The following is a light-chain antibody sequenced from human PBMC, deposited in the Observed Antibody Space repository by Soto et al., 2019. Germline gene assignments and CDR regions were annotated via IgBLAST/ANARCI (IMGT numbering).Light chain of an antibody. CDR3: QQNGSLPIT. CDR2: SAS. Sequence: GLTQSPGILALSPGERATLSCRASQSLSGGYLAWFQQKPGQTPRLLIYSASNRATGIPDRFSGSGSGTDFTLTISRLEPEDFVVYYCQQNGSLPITFGQGTRLEIK. J-gene: IGKJ5*01. CDR1: QSLSGGY. V-gene: IGKV3-20*01.